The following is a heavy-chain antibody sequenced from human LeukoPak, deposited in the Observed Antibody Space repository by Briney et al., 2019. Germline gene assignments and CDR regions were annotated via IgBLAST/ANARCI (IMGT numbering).Heavy chain of an antibody. CDR2: IYYSGST. CDR3: ARSFWSGYYYFDY. D-gene: IGHD3-3*01. CDR1: GGSISSHY. Sequence: SETLSLTCTVSGGSISSHYWSWIRQPLGKGLEWIGYIYYSGSTNYNPSLKSRVTISVDTSKNQFSLKLSSVTAADTAVYYCARSFWSGYYYFDYWGQGTLVTVSS. J-gene: IGHJ4*02. V-gene: IGHV4-59*11.